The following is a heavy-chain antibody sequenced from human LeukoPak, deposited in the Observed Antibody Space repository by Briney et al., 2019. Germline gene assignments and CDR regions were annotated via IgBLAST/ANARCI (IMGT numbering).Heavy chain of an antibody. CDR2: ISYDGSNK. V-gene: IGHV3-30*03. Sequence: PGGSLRLSCAASGFTFSSYGMHWVRQAPGKGLEWVAVISYDGSNKYYADSVKGRFTISRDNSKNTLYLQMNSLRAEDTAVYYCARDLRRNYYFDYWGQGTLVTVSS. J-gene: IGHJ4*02. CDR3: ARDLRRNYYFDY. D-gene: IGHD2/OR15-2a*01. CDR1: GFTFSSYG.